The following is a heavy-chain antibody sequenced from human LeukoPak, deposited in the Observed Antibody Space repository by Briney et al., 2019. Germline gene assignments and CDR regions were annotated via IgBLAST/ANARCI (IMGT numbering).Heavy chain of an antibody. CDR1: GFTVSSHY. V-gene: IGHV3-66*01. CDR3: ARDAYSGRYSFDY. Sequence: GGSLRLSCAASGFTVSSHYMSWVRQAPGKGLEWVSVMHSGGSTYYADSVKGRFTISGDNSKNTLYLQMNSLRAEDTAVYYCARDAYSGRYSFDYWGQGTLVTVSS. J-gene: IGHJ4*02. D-gene: IGHD1-26*01. CDR2: MHSGGST.